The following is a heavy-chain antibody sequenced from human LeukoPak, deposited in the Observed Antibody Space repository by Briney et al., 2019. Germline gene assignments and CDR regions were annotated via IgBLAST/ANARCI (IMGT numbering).Heavy chain of an antibody. J-gene: IGHJ5*02. V-gene: IGHV3-21*06. D-gene: IGHD2-2*01. CDR3: ARADCSGSTCYLRHSWFDP. Sequence: GSLSLSCAASGFTLSTFDMNWVRQAPGKGLEWVSSISTSSRYIYYRDSVKGRFTISRDDAKNSLYLQMNSLTVEDTAVYYCARADCSGSTCYLRHSWFDPWGQGTLVSVSS. CDR2: ISTSSRYI. CDR1: GFTLSTFD.